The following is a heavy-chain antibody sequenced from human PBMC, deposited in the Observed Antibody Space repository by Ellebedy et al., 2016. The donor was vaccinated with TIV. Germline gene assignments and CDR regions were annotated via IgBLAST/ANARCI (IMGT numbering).Heavy chain of an antibody. V-gene: IGHV3-74*01. Sequence: GESLKISCAASGFSFSSYWMHWVRQAPGKGLVWVSRINSDGSSTSYADSVKGRFTISRDNARKTLYLQMNSLRGEYTAVYYCARGADTSMGRYWGQGTLVTVSS. J-gene: IGHJ4*02. CDR3: ARGADTSMGRY. CDR1: GFSFSSYW. CDR2: INSDGSST. D-gene: IGHD5-18*01.